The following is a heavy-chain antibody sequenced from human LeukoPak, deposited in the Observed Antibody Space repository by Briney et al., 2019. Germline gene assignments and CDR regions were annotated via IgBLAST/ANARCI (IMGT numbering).Heavy chain of an antibody. CDR2: IYYSGST. D-gene: IGHD3-9*01. J-gene: IGHJ4*02. Sequence: SETLSLTCTVPGGSISSYYWSWIRQPPGKGLEWIGYIYYSGSTNYNPSLKSRVTISVDTSKNQFSLKLSSVTAADTAVYYCARTNDILTGYPYYFDYWGQGTLVTVSS. CDR3: ARTNDILTGYPYYFDY. CDR1: GGSISSYY. V-gene: IGHV4-59*01.